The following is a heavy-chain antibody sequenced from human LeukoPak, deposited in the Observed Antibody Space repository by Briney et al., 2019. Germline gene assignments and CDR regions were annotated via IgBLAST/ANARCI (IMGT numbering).Heavy chain of an antibody. CDR1: GFTFSTYW. Sequence: PGGSLRLSCAASGFTFSTYWMSWVRQAPGKGLEWVANIKQDGSAKYYVDSVKGRFTTSRDNAKNSLYLQMNSLRAEDTAVYYCARYSQTPSTIGSSDSRLDYWGQGTLVTVSS. V-gene: IGHV3-7*01. D-gene: IGHD3-10*01. J-gene: IGHJ4*02. CDR3: ARYSQTPSTIGSSDSRLDY. CDR2: IKQDGSAK.